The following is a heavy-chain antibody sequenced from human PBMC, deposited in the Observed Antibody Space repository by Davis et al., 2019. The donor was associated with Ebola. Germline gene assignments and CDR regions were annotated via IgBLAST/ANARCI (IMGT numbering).Heavy chain of an antibody. D-gene: IGHD1-26*01. CDR2: MNPNSGNT. Sequence: ASVKVSCKASGYTFGRYYIHWVRQAPGQGLEWMGWMNPNSGNTGYAQKFQGRVTMTRNTSISTAYMELSSLRSEDTAVYYCARGFLTWEDYWGQGTLVTVSS. CDR3: ARGFLTWEDY. J-gene: IGHJ4*02. V-gene: IGHV1-8*01. CDR1: GYTFGRYY.